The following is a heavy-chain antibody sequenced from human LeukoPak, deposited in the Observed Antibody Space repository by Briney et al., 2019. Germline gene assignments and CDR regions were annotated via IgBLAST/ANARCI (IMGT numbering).Heavy chain of an antibody. CDR2: IYYSGST. CDR3: AKRNIDY. Sequence: PSETLSLTCTVSGGSISSYYWSWIRQPPGKGLEWIGYIYYSGSTNYNPSLKSRVTISVDTSKNQFSLKLSSVTAADTAVYYCAKRNIDYWGQGTLVTVSS. V-gene: IGHV4-59*01. CDR1: GGSISSYY. J-gene: IGHJ4*02. D-gene: IGHD1-14*01.